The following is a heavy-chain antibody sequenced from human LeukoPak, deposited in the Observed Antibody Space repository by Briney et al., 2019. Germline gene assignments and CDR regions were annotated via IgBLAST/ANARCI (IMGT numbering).Heavy chain of an antibody. CDR3: AREFTRVTWTWFDS. CDR2: INTNTGNP. CDR1: GYTFTSYA. D-gene: IGHD3/OR15-3a*01. J-gene: IGHJ5*01. Sequence: ASVKVSCKASGYTFTSYAMNWVRQAPGQGLEWMGWINTNTGNPTYAQGFTGRFVFSLDTSVSTAYLQISSLKAEDTAVYYCAREFTRVTWTWFDSWGQGTLVTVSS. V-gene: IGHV7-4-1*02.